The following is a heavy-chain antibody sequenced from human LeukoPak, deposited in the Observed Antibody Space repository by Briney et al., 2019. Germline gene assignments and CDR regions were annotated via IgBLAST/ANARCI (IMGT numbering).Heavy chain of an antibody. D-gene: IGHD3-9*01. Sequence: GASLRLSCAASGFTFSNYAMSWVRQAPGKGLEWVSAVSGRDDSTYYADSVKGRFTISRDTSKNTLYQQMNSLRAEDTAVYYCAKWGDYDILTGYYDSDYWGQGTLVTVSS. CDR3: AKWGDYDILTGYYDSDY. CDR1: GFTFSNYA. J-gene: IGHJ4*02. CDR2: VSGRDDST. V-gene: IGHV3-23*01.